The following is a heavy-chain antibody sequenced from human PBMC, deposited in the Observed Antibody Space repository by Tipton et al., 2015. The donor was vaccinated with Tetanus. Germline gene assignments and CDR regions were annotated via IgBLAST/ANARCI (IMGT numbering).Heavy chain of an antibody. D-gene: IGHD3-16*02. V-gene: IGHV6-1*01. J-gene: IGHJ4*02. CDR1: GDSVSSNSAA. Sequence: GLVKPSQTLSLTCVISGDSVSSNSAAWNWIRQSPSRGLEWLGRTYYRSKWYNDYAVSLKSRIVINADTSKNQFSLQLSSVTPEDTAVYYCARDIRTFGGVIVTNYWGQGTLVTVPS. CDR3: ARDIRTFGGVIVTNY. CDR2: TYYRSKWYN.